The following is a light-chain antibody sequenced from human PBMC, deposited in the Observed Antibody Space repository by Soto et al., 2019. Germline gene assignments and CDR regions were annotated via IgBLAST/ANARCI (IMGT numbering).Light chain of an antibody. CDR1: QALSNS. CDR2: SAS. Sequence: DIQLTQSPSVLSASVGDTVTITCRASQALSNSLAWYQQKPGKAPDLLIYSASTLQSGVPSRFSGSGSETEFSLTIRALQPEEFATYYCQQLSRYPLTFGGGTKVDIK. V-gene: IGKV1-9*01. J-gene: IGKJ4*01. CDR3: QQLSRYPLT.